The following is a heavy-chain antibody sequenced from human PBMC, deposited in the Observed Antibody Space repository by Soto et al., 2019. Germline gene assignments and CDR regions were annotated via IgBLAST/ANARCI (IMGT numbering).Heavy chain of an antibody. Sequence: SETLSLTCAVYGGSFSGYYWSWIRQPPGKGMEWIGEINHSGSTNYNPSLKSRVTISVDTSKNQFSLKLSSVTAADTAVYYCARGHSVTAVGSWGQGTLVTVSS. J-gene: IGHJ5*02. CDR1: GGSFSGYY. CDR2: INHSGST. D-gene: IGHD6-19*01. CDR3: ARGHSVTAVGS. V-gene: IGHV4-34*01.